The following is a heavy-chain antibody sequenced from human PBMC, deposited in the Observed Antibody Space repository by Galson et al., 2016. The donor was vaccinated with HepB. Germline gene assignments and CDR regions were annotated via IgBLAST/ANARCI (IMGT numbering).Heavy chain of an antibody. V-gene: IGHV4-59*08. CDR1: GGSINTYY. CDR2: IYYSGSP. Sequence: SETLSLTCTVSGGSINTYYGSWIRQPPGKGLEWIGYIYYSGSPNYNPSLKSRVTMSIDTSKNQFSLRLNSVTAADTAVYYCARGITPFLRFDPWGQGTLVTVSS. J-gene: IGHJ5*02. CDR3: ARGITPFLRFDP.